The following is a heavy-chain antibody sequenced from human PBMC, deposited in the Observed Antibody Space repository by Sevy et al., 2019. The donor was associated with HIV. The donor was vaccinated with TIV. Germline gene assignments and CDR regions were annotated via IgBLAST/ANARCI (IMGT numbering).Heavy chain of an antibody. V-gene: IGHV3-30*14. D-gene: IGHD1-26*01. CDR3: SRDLALSGSYSWLAY. CDR1: GFTFSSYT. J-gene: IGHJ4*02. Sequence: VGSLRLSCAASGFTFSSYTMHWVRQAPGKGLEWVAFISYDGSRKYYADSVKGRFTISRDNSKNTLYLQMNNLRAEDTAVFYCSRDLALSGSYSWLAYWGQGTLVTVSS. CDR2: ISYDGSRK.